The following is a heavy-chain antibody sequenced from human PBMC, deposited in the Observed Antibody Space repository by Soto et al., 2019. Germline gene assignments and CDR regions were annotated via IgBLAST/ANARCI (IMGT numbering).Heavy chain of an antibody. CDR2: IYYSGSN. CDR1: GGSILSYY. Sequence: PSATLFLTCNVSGGSILSYYWSLIRQPPGKGLEWIGYIYYSGSNNYNPSFKSRVTISVDTSKNQFSLKLSSVTAADTAVYYCARLLYGSGSWFDPWGQGTLVTVS. CDR3: ARLLYGSGSWFDP. J-gene: IGHJ5*02. D-gene: IGHD3-10*01. V-gene: IGHV4-59*01.